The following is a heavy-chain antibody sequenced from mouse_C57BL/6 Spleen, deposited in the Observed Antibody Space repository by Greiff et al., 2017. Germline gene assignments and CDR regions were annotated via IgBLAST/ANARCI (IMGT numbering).Heavy chain of an antibody. V-gene: IGHV5-17*01. CDR3: ASMVTGAMDY. J-gene: IGHJ4*01. CDR1: GFTFSDYG. D-gene: IGHD2-2*01. Sequence: EVQGVESGGGLVKPGGSLKLSCAASGFTFSDYGMHWVRQAPEKGLEWVAYISSGSSTIYYADTVKGRFTISRDNAKNTLFMQMTSLRSEDTAMYYCASMVTGAMDYWGQGTSVTVSS. CDR2: ISSGSSTI.